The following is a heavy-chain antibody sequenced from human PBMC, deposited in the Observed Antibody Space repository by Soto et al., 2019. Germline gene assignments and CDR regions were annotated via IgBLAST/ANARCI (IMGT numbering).Heavy chain of an antibody. D-gene: IGHD3-3*01. V-gene: IGHV4-34*01. CDR1: GGSISSGGYS. Sequence: SETLSLTCDVYGGSISSGGYSWNWIRQPPGKGLEWIGEIDHSGYTNYNPSLKSRVTISVDTSKNQFSLRLTSVTAADTAVYYCARVRDWFDPWGQGTLVTVS. CDR2: IDHSGYT. CDR3: ARVRDWFDP. J-gene: IGHJ5*02.